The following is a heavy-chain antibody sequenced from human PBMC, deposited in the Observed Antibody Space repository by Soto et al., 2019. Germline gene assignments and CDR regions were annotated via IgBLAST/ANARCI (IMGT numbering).Heavy chain of an antibody. D-gene: IGHD3-3*01. V-gene: IGHV3-48*02. CDR3: AREQEWYYGMDV. CDR1: GFTFSSYS. CDR2: ISSSSSTI. Sequence: GGSLRLSCAASGFTFSSYSMNWVRQAPGKGLEWVSYISSSSSTIYYADSVKGRFTIPRDNAKNSLYLQMNSLRDEDTAVYYCAREQEWYYGMDVWGQGTTVTVSS. J-gene: IGHJ6*02.